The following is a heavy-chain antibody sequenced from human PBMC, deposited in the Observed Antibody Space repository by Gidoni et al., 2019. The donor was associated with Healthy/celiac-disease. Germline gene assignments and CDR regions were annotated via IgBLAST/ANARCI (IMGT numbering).Heavy chain of an antibody. J-gene: IGHJ6*02. CDR1: GFTFSSYS. CDR3: AREGNHYDILTENNYGMDV. Sequence: EVQLVESGGGLVKPGGSLRLSCSASGFTFSSYSMNWVRQAPGKGLEWVSSISSSSSYIYYADSVKGRFTISRDNAKNSLYLQMNSLRAEDTAVYYCAREGNHYDILTENNYGMDVWGQGTTVTVSS. V-gene: IGHV3-21*01. D-gene: IGHD3-9*01. CDR2: ISSSSSYI.